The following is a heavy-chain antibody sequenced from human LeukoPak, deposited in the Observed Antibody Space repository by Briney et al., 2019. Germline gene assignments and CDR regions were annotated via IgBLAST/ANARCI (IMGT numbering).Heavy chain of an antibody. CDR1: GGSISSYY. CDR2: IYTSGST. Sequence: PSETLSLTCTVSGGSISSYYWSWIRQPPGKGLEWIGYIYTSGSTNYNPSLKSRVTISVDTSKNRFSLKLSSVTAADTAVYYCARRPLDIVAYLDYWGQGTLVTVSS. J-gene: IGHJ4*02. V-gene: IGHV4-4*09. D-gene: IGHD5-12*01. CDR3: ARRPLDIVAYLDY.